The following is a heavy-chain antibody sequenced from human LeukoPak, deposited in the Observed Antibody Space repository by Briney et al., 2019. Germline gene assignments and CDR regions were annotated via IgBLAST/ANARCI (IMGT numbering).Heavy chain of an antibody. J-gene: IGHJ4*02. CDR1: GGSISSSDYY. CDR2: IFYTGTT. Sequence: KPSETLSLTCTVSGGSISSSDYYWAWSRQPPGKQRGGIGSIFYTGTTYYSPSLTSRVTISIDTSKNQFSLKLDSVTAADTAVYYCARRPQSDGTYDGPSGLDYWGRGTPVGVSS. V-gene: IGHV4-39*07. D-gene: IGHD1-26*01. CDR3: ARRPQSDGTYDGPSGLDY.